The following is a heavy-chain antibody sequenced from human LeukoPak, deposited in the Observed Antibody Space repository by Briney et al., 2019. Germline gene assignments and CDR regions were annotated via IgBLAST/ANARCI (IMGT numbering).Heavy chain of an antibody. CDR1: GGSFSGYY. CDR2: INHSGST. D-gene: IGHD3-16*01. V-gene: IGHV4-34*01. J-gene: IGHJ6*02. Sequence: SETLSLTCAVYGGSFSGYYWSWIRQPPGKGLEWIGEINHSGSTNYNPSLKSRVTISVDTSKNQFSLKLSSVTAADTAVYYCARELQGGFYYGMDVWGQGTTVTVSS. CDR3: ARELQGGFYYGMDV.